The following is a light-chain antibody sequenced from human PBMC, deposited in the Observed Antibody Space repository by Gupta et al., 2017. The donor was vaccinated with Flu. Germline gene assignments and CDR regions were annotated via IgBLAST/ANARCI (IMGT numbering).Light chain of an antibody. V-gene: IGLV1-44*01. J-gene: IGLJ3*02. CDR2: NDN. Sequence: QSLLTQPPSSSGTPGQGVTISCSGSNSNIGRNTLSWYQQLPGAAPKLIIQNDNQRPSGVPVRFSGSKAGTSASLTISGLQSEDEGDFYCATWDDSLNGPVFGGGTRLTVL. CDR3: ATWDDSLNGPV. CDR1: NSNIGRNT.